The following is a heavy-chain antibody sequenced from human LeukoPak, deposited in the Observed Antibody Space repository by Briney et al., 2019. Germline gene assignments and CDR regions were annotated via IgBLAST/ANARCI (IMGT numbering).Heavy chain of an antibody. CDR1: GLTFSSYW. D-gene: IGHD1-26*01. CDR2: INSDGSST. V-gene: IGHV3-74*01. J-gene: IGHJ4*02. Sequence: PGGSLRLSCAASGLTFSSYWMHWVRQAPGKGPVWVSRINSDGSSTYYADSVKGRFTISRDNAKNTLYLQMNSLRAEDTAVYYCARDPKQGGTYWNYFDYWGQEALVTVSP. CDR3: ARDPKQGGTYWNYFDY.